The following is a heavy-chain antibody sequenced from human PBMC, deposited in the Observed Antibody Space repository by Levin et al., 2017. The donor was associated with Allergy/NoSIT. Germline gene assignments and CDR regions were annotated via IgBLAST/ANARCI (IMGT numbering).Heavy chain of an antibody. V-gene: IGHV2-70*04. CDR1: GFSLSTSGMR. Sequence: SGPTLVKPTQTLTLTCTFSGFSLSTSGMRVSWIRQPPGKALEWLARIDWDDDKFYSTSLKTRLTISKDTSKNQVVLTMTNMDPVDTATYYCARTQSRGDFWSGYSAGYFDYWGQGTLVTVSS. CDR2: IDWDDDK. J-gene: IGHJ4*02. D-gene: IGHD3-3*01. CDR3: ARTQSRGDFWSGYSAGYFDY.